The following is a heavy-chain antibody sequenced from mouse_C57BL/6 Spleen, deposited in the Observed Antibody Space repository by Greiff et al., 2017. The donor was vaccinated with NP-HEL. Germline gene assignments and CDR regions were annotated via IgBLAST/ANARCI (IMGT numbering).Heavy chain of an antibody. Sequence: VQLQQSGAELVRPGASVKLSCKASGYTFTDYSINWVKQRPGQGLEWIARIYPGSGNTYYNEKFKGKATLTAEKSSSTAYMQLSSLTSEDSAVYFCARGGRLYAMDYWGQGTSVTVSS. D-gene: IGHD1-2*01. CDR2: IYPGSGNT. CDR3: ARGGRLYAMDY. J-gene: IGHJ4*01. V-gene: IGHV1-76*01. CDR1: GYTFTDYS.